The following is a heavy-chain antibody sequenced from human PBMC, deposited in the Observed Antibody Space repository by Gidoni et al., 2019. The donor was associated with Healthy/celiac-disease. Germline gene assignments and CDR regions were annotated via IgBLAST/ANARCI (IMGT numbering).Heavy chain of an antibody. CDR3: AKDLIITMVRGVSDAFDI. CDR2: ISGSGGST. CDR1: GFPFSSYA. J-gene: IGHJ3*02. D-gene: IGHD3-10*01. V-gene: IGHV3-23*01. Sequence: QLLESGGCLVQPGGSLRLSCAASGFPFSSYAMSWVLQAPGKGLEWVSGISGSGGSTYYADSVKGRFTIARDNSKNTLYLQMNSLRAEDTAVYYCAKDLIITMVRGVSDAFDIWGQGTMVTVSS.